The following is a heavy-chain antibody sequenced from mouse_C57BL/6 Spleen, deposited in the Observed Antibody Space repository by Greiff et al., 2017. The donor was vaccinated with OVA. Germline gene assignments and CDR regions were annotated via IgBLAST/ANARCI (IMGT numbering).Heavy chain of an antibody. V-gene: IGHV1-53*01. CDR2: INPSDGGT. Sequence: QVHVKQSGTELVKPGASVKLSCKASGYTFTSYWMHWVKQRPGQGLEWIGNINPSDGGTHYNEKFKGKATLTVDKSSSTAYMQLSSLTSEDSAVYYCAREEDDYDFDYWGQGTTLTVSS. D-gene: IGHD2-4*01. J-gene: IGHJ2*01. CDR1: GYTFTSYW. CDR3: AREEDDYDFDY.